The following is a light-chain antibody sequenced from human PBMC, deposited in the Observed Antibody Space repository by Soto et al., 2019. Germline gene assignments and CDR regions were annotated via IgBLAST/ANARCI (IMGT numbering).Light chain of an antibody. CDR3: QHYGGSPRT. CDR1: QSVSSSY. V-gene: IGKV3-20*01. Sequence: EIVLTQSPGTLSLSPGERATLSCRASQSVSSSYVAWYQQKPGQAPRLLIYGASSRATGIPDRFSGSGSGTDFTLTISRLEPEDFAVYYCQHYGGSPRTFGQVTKVEIK. CDR2: GAS. J-gene: IGKJ1*01.